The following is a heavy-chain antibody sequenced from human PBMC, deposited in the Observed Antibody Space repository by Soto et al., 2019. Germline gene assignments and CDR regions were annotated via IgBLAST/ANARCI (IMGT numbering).Heavy chain of an antibody. CDR1: GGSISSSSYY. CDR2: IYYSGST. J-gene: IGHJ3*02. CDR3: ARHRLRLSAFGI. Sequence: QLQLQESGPGLVKPSETLSLTCTVSGGSISSSSYYWGWIRQPPGKGLEWIGSIYYSGSTYYNPSLKSRVTISVDTSKNQFSLKLSSVTAADTAVYYCARHRLRLSAFGIWGQGTMVTVSS. D-gene: IGHD4-17*01. V-gene: IGHV4-39*01.